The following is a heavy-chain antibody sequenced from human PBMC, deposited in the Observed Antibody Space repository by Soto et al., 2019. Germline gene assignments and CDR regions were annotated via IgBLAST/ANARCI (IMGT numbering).Heavy chain of an antibody. CDR2: ISSSSSYI. CDR3: ASMLNYYYGMDV. CDR1: GFTFSSYS. Sequence: GGSLRLSCAASGFTFSSYSMNWVRQAPGKGLEWVSSISSSSSYIYYADSVKGRFTISRDNAKNSLYLQMNSLRAEDTAVYYCASMLNYYYGMDVWGQGTTVTVSS. V-gene: IGHV3-21*01. D-gene: IGHD3-10*02. J-gene: IGHJ6*02.